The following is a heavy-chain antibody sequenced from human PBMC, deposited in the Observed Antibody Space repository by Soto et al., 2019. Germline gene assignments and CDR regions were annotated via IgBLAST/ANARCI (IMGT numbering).Heavy chain of an antibody. CDR1: GGSISSGGYY. CDR3: ARDSNDFWSAPT. J-gene: IGHJ4*02. D-gene: IGHD3-3*01. CDR2: IYYSGST. Sequence: SETLSLTCTVSGGSISSGGYYWSWIRQHPGKGLEWIGYIYYSGSTYYNPSLKSRVTISVDTSKNQFSLKLSSVTAADTAVYYCARDSNDFWSAPTWGQGTLVTVSS. V-gene: IGHV4-31*03.